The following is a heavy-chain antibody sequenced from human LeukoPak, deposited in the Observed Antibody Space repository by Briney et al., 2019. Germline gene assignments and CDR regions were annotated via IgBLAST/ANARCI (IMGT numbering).Heavy chain of an antibody. CDR1: GGSISSGSYY. J-gene: IGHJ4*02. CDR3: AREDGYDYPVVIDY. V-gene: IGHV4-61*02. Sequence: PSETLSLTCTVSGGSISSGSYYWSWIRQPAGKGLEWIGRIYTSGSTNYNPSLKSRVTMSVDTSKNQFSLKLSSVTAADTAVYYCAREDGYDYPVVIDYWGQGTLVTVSS. D-gene: IGHD3-22*01. CDR2: IYTSGST.